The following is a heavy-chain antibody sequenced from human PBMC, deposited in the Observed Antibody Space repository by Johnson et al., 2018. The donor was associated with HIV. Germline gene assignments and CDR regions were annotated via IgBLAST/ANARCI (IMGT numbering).Heavy chain of an antibody. CDR1: EFAFSSY. CDR3: ARRLWFRNLYDAFDI. D-gene: IGHD3-10*01. Sequence: VQLVESGGGLVQPGGSLRLPCAASEFAFSSYMHWVRQAPGKGLEWVSSIGTAGDTYYSGSVKGRFTISRENAKNSLYLQMNNLRPEDTALYYCARRLWFRNLYDAFDIWGQGTMVTVSS. J-gene: IGHJ3*02. V-gene: IGHV3-13*01. CDR2: IGTAGDT.